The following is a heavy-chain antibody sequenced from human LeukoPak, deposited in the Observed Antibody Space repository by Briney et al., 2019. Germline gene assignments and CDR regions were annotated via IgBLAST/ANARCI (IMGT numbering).Heavy chain of an antibody. CDR2: INPNSGGT. CDR3: ARVSTITIVGATGY. Sequence: ASVKVSCKASGYTFTGYYMHWVRQAPGQGLEWMGWINPNSGGTNYAQKFQGRVTMTRDTSISTAYMELSRLRSGDTAVYYCARVSTITIVGATGYWGQGTLVTVSS. J-gene: IGHJ4*02. CDR1: GYTFTGYY. V-gene: IGHV1-2*02. D-gene: IGHD1-26*01.